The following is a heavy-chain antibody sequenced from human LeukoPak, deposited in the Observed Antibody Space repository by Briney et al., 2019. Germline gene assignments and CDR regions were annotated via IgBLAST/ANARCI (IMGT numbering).Heavy chain of an antibody. Sequence: ASETLSLTCTVSGGSISSGSYYWRWIRQPAGKGLEWIGRIYTSGSTNYNPSLKSRVTISVDTSKNQFSLKLSSVTAADTAVYYCARDECVGPPELCWFDPWGQGTLVTVSS. CDR3: ARDECVGPPELCWFDP. V-gene: IGHV4-61*02. CDR1: GGSISSGSYY. D-gene: IGHD1-14*01. J-gene: IGHJ5*02. CDR2: IYTSGST.